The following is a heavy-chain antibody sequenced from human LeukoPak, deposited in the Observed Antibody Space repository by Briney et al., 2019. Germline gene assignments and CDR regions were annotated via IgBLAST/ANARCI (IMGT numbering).Heavy chain of an antibody. D-gene: IGHD6-19*01. Sequence: PGRSLRLSCAASGFTFSSYAMHWVRQAPGKGLEWVAVISYDGSNKYYADSVKGRFTISRDNSKNTLYLQMNSLRAEDTAVYYCASAVAGQVFWGQGALVTVSS. CDR1: GFTFSSYA. CDR3: ASAVAGQVF. CDR2: ISYDGSNK. J-gene: IGHJ4*02. V-gene: IGHV3-30-3*01.